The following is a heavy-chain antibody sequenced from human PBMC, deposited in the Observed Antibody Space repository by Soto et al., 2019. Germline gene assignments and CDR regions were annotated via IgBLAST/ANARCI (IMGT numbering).Heavy chain of an antibody. D-gene: IGHD3-9*01. CDR2: INTDGSVA. J-gene: IGHJ4*02. CDR1: GLTFRSYW. V-gene: IGHV3-74*03. CDR3: ARAGTGYYLDY. Sequence: GGSLRLSCAASGLTFRSYWMHWVRQAPGKGLEWVSRINTDGSVAMYVDSVKGRFTISRDNSKNTLYLHMNSLRAEDTAVYYCARAGTGYYLDYWGQGTLVTVSS.